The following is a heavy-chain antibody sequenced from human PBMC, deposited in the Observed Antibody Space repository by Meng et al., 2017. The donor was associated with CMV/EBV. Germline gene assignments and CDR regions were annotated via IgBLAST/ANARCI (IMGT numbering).Heavy chain of an antibody. CDR2: ISSSSSYI. CDR1: GFTFSSYE. J-gene: IGHJ5*02. D-gene: IGHD1-7*01. V-gene: IGHV3-21*01. CDR3: ARDLELRPWFDP. Sequence: GESLKISCAASGFTFSSYEMNWVRQAPGKGLEWVSSISSSSSYIYYADSVKGRFTISRDNAKNSLYLQMNSLRAEDTAVYYCARDLELRPWFDPWGQGTLVTVSS.